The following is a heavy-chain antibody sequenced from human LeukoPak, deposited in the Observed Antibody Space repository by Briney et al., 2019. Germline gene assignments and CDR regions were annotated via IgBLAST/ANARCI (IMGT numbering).Heavy chain of an antibody. D-gene: IGHD4-23*01. CDR2: ISGSGGST. V-gene: IGHV3-23*01. Sequence: TGGSLRLSCAASGFTFSSYAMSWVRQAPGKGLEWVPAISGSGGSTYYADSVKGRFTISRDNSKNTLYLQMNSLRAEDTAVYYCAKDRGVYGGNFDYWGQGTLVTVSS. J-gene: IGHJ4*02. CDR1: GFTFSSYA. CDR3: AKDRGVYGGNFDY.